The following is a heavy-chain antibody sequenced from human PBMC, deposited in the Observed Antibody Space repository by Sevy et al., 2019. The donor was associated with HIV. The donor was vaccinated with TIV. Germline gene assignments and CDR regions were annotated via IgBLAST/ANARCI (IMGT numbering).Heavy chain of an antibody. V-gene: IGHV3-7*03. CDR2: IKQDMSEK. CDR3: ARAQQVTMLVVIGGLYFDF. D-gene: IGHD3-22*01. J-gene: IGHJ4*02. Sequence: GGSLRLSCAASGFTFSSYWMTWVRQAPGKGLEWVANIKQDMSEKYYADSVKGRFTISRDNARNSLYLQMESLRAEDTVVYYCARAQQVTMLVVIGGLYFDFWGQRTLVTVSS. CDR1: GFTFSSYW.